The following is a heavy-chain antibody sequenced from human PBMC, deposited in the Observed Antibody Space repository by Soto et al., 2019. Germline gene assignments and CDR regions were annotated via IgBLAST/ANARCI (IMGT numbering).Heavy chain of an antibody. J-gene: IGHJ6*02. CDR1: GGSISSYY. D-gene: IGHD4-4*01. CDR3: ARLYSNYYYYGMDV. V-gene: IGHV4-59*08. CDR2: IYYSGST. Sequence: SETLSLTCTVSGGSISSYYWSWIRQPPGKGLEWIGYIYYSGSTNYNPSLKSRVTISVDTSKNQFSLKLSSVTAADTAVYYCARLYSNYYYYGMDVWGQGTTVTVSS.